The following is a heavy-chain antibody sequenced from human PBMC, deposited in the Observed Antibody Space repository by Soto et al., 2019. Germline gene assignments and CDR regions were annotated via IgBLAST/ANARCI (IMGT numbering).Heavy chain of an antibody. CDR2: VYYTGST. V-gene: IGHV4-39*01. Sequence: LETLSLTCTVSGNSISGTSSFWAWIRQPPGKNLEWIGSVYYTGSTYYNSSLKSRVSISIDTSKNQFSLSLNSVTAADTAVYYCTRRVRSTGLLDYWGQGALVTVSS. J-gene: IGHJ4*02. CDR3: TRRVRSTGLLDY. D-gene: IGHD4-4*01. CDR1: GNSISGTSSF.